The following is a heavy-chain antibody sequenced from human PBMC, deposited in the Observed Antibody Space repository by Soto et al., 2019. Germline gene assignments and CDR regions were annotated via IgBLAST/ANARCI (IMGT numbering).Heavy chain of an antibody. CDR1: GFTFSTYA. Sequence: PGGSLRLSCAASGFTFSTYAMSWVRQAPGKGLEWVSAISGRGGGTFYADSVKGRFTIARDNSKNTLFLQMNSLRAEDTAVYFCARQMTSSTNYYDYWGQGTLVTVSS. V-gene: IGHV3-23*01. D-gene: IGHD2-2*01. J-gene: IGHJ4*02. CDR2: ISGRGGGT. CDR3: ARQMTSSTNYYDY.